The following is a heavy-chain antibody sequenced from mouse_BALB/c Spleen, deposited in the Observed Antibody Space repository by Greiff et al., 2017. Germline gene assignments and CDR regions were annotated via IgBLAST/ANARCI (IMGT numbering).Heavy chain of an antibody. V-gene: IGHV1-7*01. CDR2: INPSTGYT. CDR1: GYTFTSYW. CDR3: ARSYYYGSSPYWYFDV. D-gene: IGHD1-1*01. J-gene: IGHJ1*01. Sequence: QVHVKQSGAELAKPGASVKMSCKASGYTFTSYWMHWVKQRPGQGLEWIGYINPSTGYTEYNQKFKDKATLTADKSSSTAYMQLSSLTSEDSAVYYCARSYYYGSSPYWYFDVWGAGTTVTVSS.